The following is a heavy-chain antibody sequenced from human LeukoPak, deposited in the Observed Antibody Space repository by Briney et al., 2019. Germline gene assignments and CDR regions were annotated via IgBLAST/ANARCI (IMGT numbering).Heavy chain of an antibody. V-gene: IGHV4-4*07. J-gene: IGHJ5*02. CDR3: VSERNQGYCTGGYCLGWFDP. CDR1: GGSIRSYY. CDR2: IYTSGST. D-gene: IGHD2-8*02. Sequence: SETLSLTCTVSGGSIRSYYWSWTRQPAGKGLEWIGRIYTSGSTNYNPSLKSRATMSVDTSKNQFSLKMSSVTAADTAMYYCVSERNQGYCTGGYCLGWFDPWGQGTLVTVSS.